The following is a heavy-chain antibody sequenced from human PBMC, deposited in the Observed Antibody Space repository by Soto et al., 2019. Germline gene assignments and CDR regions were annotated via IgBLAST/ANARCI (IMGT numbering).Heavy chain of an antibody. CDR1: GGSLTNYY. Sequence: QVQLQESGPGLVRPSETISLTCTVSGGSLTNYYWSWIRQPAGKGLEWIAYINDRGNTHYNPSLKSRLTIALDTANTQVSLRVTSVSAADTAVYYCARLWGPENWGIQAFDVWGQGAMVNVSS. V-gene: IGHV4-59*12. D-gene: IGHD7-27*01. CDR2: INDRGNT. J-gene: IGHJ3*01. CDR3: ARLWGPENWGIQAFDV.